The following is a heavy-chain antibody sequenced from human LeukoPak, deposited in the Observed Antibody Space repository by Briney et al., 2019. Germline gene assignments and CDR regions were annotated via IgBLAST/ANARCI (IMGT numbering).Heavy chain of an antibody. Sequence: GASVKVSCKASGYIFTCYYMHWVRQAPGQGLEWMGWINPNSGDTNYAQKFQGRVTMTRDTSISTAYMELSRLRSDDTAVYYCARVRYLLAETYIDYWGQGTLVTVSS. CDR2: INPNSGDT. J-gene: IGHJ4*02. CDR1: GYIFTCYY. V-gene: IGHV1-2*02. D-gene: IGHD3-16*01. CDR3: ARVRYLLAETYIDY.